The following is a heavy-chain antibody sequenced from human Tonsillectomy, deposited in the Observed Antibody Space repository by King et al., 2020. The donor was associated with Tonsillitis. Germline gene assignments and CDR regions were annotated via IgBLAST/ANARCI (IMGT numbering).Heavy chain of an antibody. CDR1: GFTFSSYA. D-gene: IGHD3-16*02. CDR2: ISGSGGST. V-gene: IGHV3-23*04. J-gene: IGHJ4*02. Sequence: VQLVESGGGLVQPGGSLRLSCAASGFTFSSYAMSWVRQAPGKGLEWVSAISGSGGSTYYADSVKGRFTITSDNSKNTLYLQMNSLRAEDTDVYYCAKGRYYDYVWGSYRKYYFDYWGQGTLVTVSS. CDR3: AKGRYYDYVWGSYRKYYFDY.